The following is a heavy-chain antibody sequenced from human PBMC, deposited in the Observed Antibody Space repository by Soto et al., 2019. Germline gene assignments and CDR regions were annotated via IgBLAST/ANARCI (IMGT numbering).Heavy chain of an antibody. CDR1: GGTFSSYA. Sequence: QVQLVQSGAEVKKPGSSVKVSCKASGGTFSSYAISWVRQAPGQGLEWMGGIIPIFGTANYAQKFQGRVTITADESTSTAYMELSSLRSEDTAVYYCASFDIVVVVAAQTHYYYYGMDVWGQGTTVTVFS. D-gene: IGHD2-15*01. CDR3: ASFDIVVVVAAQTHYYYYGMDV. CDR2: IIPIFGTA. V-gene: IGHV1-69*01. J-gene: IGHJ6*02.